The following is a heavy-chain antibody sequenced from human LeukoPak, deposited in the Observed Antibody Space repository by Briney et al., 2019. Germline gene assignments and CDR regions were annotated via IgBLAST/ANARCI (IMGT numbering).Heavy chain of an antibody. CDR3: AKDPLGGSPYYFDY. CDR2: INGFGTEA. V-gene: IGHV3-74*01. Sequence: PGGSLRLSCAASGFTFSGYYMFWVRQVPGKGLMWVAHINGFGTEATYADTVKGRFTISRDNAKNTLYLQMNGLRDEDTAVYYCAKDPLGGSPYYFDYWGQGTLVTVSS. J-gene: IGHJ4*02. D-gene: IGHD4-23*01. CDR1: GFTFSGYY.